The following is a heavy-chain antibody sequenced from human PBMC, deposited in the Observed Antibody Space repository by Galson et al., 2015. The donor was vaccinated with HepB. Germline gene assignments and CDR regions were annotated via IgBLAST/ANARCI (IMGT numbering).Heavy chain of an antibody. CDR2: ISYDGSHK. CDR1: GFTFSSYA. Sequence: YLRLACAAYGFTFSSYAMHWVGQAPGKGLEWVAVISYDGSHKYYADSVKGRSTISRDNSKNTLYLQMNSLRAEDTAVYYCARGGPGYYDSSGYYRDAFDIWGQGTMVTVSS. CDR3: ARGGPGYYDSSGYYRDAFDI. V-gene: IGHV3-30-3*01. D-gene: IGHD3-22*01. J-gene: IGHJ3*02.